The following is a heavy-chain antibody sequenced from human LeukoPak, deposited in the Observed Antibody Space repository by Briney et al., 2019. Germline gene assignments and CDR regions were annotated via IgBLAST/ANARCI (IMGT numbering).Heavy chain of an antibody. CDR1: GFTFDDYA. V-gene: IGHV3-9*03. CDR2: ISWNSGSI. J-gene: IGHJ4*02. D-gene: IGHD6-13*01. CDR3: AKEAAGTGSDY. Sequence: GGSLRLSCAASGFTFDDYAMHWVRQAPGKGLEWVSGISWNSGSIGYADSVKGRFTISRDNAKNSLYLQMNSLRAEDMALYYCAKEAAGTGSDYWGQGTLVTVSS.